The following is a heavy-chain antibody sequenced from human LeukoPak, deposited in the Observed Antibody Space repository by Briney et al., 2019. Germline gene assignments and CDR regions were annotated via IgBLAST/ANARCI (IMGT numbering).Heavy chain of an antibody. D-gene: IGHD6-19*01. CDR3: ARGNGLEDY. J-gene: IGHJ4*02. CDR1: GYSINNGYF. Sequence: SETLSLTCTVSGYSINNGYFWGWIRQPPGKGLEWIGTIHHSGNTYYNPFLKSRVTISIDTSKNQFSLKLSSVTAAGTAVYYCARGNGLEDYWGQGTLVTVSS. CDR2: IHHSGNT. V-gene: IGHV4-38-2*02.